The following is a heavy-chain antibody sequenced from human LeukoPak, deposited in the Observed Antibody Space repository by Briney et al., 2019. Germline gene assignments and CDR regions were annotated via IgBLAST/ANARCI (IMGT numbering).Heavy chain of an antibody. D-gene: IGHD4-17*01. J-gene: IGHJ4*02. V-gene: IGHV3-21*01. CDR3: ARAPGYYGDPFDY. CDR2: ISSSTTYI. Sequence: PGGSLRLSCAASGFTFSSYAFNWVRQAPGEGLEWVSCISSSTTYIYYADSVKGRFTISRDNAKNSLYLQMNSLRVEDTAVYYCARAPGYYGDPFDYWGQGTLVTVSS. CDR1: GFTFSSYA.